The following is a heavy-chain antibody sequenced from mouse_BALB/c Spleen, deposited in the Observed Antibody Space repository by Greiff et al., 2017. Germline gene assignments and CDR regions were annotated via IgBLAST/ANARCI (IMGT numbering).Heavy chain of an antibody. D-gene: IGHD1-1*01. CDR1: GFSLTSYG. CDR3: AKKGRALLGAMDY. J-gene: IGHJ4*01. Sequence: VNLMESGPGLVAPSQSLSITCTVSGFSLTSYGVSWVRQPPGKGLEWLGVIWGDGSTNYHSDLIPRLSISKANAKSQVFLKLKSLQTNDTATYSYAKKGRALLGAMDYWGQGTSVTVSS. CDR2: IWGDGST. V-gene: IGHV2-3*01.